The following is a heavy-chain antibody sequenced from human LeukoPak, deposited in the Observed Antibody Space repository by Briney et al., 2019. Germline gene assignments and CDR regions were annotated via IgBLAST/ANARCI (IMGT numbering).Heavy chain of an antibody. Sequence: SETLSLTCTVSGGPISSSNHYWGWIRQPPGKGLEWIGTIYYSGSTYYNPSLKSRVTISVDTSKNQFSLKLSSVTAADTAVYYCARHTRPGYSGHENAFDIWGQGTVVTVSS. CDR1: GGPISSSNHY. CDR3: ARHTRPGYSGHENAFDI. V-gene: IGHV4-39*01. CDR2: IYYSGST. J-gene: IGHJ3*02. D-gene: IGHD5-12*01.